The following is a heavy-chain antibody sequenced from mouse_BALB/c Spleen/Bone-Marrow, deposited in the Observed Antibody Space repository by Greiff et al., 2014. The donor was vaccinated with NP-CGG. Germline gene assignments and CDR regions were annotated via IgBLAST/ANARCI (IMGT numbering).Heavy chain of an antibody. CDR3: ARGDYRYGDFAMDY. J-gene: IGHJ4*01. CDR2: IYPGDGDT. Sequence: VQLQQPGAELVRPGSSVKISCKASGYALSSNWMNWVKQRPGQGLEWIGQIYPGDGDTNYNGKFQGKATLTADKSSSTAYMQLSSLTSEDSAVYFCARGDYRYGDFAMDYWGQGTSVTVSS. V-gene: IGHV1-80*01. CDR1: GYALSSNW. D-gene: IGHD2-12*01.